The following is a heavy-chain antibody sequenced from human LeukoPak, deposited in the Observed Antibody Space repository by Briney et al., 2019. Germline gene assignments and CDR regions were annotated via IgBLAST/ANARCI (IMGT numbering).Heavy chain of an antibody. CDR1: GGSISSGGYY. D-gene: IGHD2-2*02. J-gene: IGHJ6*02. CDR2: TYYSGST. Sequence: KSSETLSLTCTVSGGSISSGGYYWSWIRQHPGKGLEWIGYTYYSGSTYYNPSLKSRFTISVDTSKNQFSLKLSSVTAADTAVYYCAKYLVVPAAIYYYYGMDVWGQGTTVTVSS. CDR3: AKYLVVPAAIYYYYGMDV. V-gene: IGHV4-31*03.